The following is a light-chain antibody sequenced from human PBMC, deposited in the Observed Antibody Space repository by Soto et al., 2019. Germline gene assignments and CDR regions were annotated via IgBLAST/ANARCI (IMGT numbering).Light chain of an antibody. V-gene: IGLV2-14*01. J-gene: IGLJ2*01. Sequence: QSALTQPASVSGSPGQSITISCTGTSSDVGGYDYVSWYQQQPGKAPKLIFYEVSNRPSGVSNRFSGSKSGNTASLTISGLQAEDEADYYCSSYTSSSTYVVFGGGTQVTVL. CDR3: SSYTSSSTYVV. CDR2: EVS. CDR1: SSDVGGYDY.